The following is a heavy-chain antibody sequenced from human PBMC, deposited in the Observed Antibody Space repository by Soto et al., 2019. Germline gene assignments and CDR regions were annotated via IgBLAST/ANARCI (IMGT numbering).Heavy chain of an antibody. CDR1: GFTVSSNY. CDR2: IYSGGST. D-gene: IGHD2-15*01. V-gene: IGHV3-53*01. CDR3: AGTLENCSGGSCYYGLYYYYGMDV. J-gene: IGHJ6*02. Sequence: GGSLRLSCAASGFTVSSNYMSWVRQAPGKWLEWVSVIYSGGSTYYADSVKGRFTISRDNSKNTLYLQMNSLRAEDTAVYYWAGTLENCSGGSCYYGLYYYYGMDVWGQGTTVTVS.